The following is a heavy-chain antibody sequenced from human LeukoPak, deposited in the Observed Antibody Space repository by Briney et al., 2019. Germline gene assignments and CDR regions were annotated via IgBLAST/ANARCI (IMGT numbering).Heavy chain of an antibody. V-gene: IGHV3-23*01. CDR1: GGSFSGYY. J-gene: IGHJ6*02. D-gene: IGHD3-22*01. CDR2: ISGSGGST. CDR3: ATLIPDYYDSSGYYGDYYYYGMDV. Sequence: PSETLSLTCAVYGGSFSGYYWSWVRQAPGKGLEWVSAISGSGGSTYYADSVKGRFTISRDNSKNTPYLQMNSLRAEDTAVYYCATLIPDYYDSSGYYGDYYYYGMDVWGQGTTVTVSS.